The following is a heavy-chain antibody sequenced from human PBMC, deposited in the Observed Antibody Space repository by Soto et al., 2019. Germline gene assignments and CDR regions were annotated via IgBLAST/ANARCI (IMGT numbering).Heavy chain of an antibody. D-gene: IGHD2-15*01. CDR1: GFTFSGYY. CDR3: ARGHSHASGYSRGHMDV. V-gene: IGHV3-66*01. CDR2: IYVSGNT. Sequence: EVQLVESGGGLVLPGESLRLSCAASGFTFSGYYMIWVRQAPGKGLEWVSTIYVSGNTNYADAVKGRCTISRDMSKNTLYLQMNSLGAEDTAVYYCARGHSHASGYSRGHMDVWGKGTTVTVSS. J-gene: IGHJ6*03.